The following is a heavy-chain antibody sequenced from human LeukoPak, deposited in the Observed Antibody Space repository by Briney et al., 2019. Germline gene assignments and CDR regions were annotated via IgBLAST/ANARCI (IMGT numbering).Heavy chain of an antibody. D-gene: IGHD3-22*01. V-gene: IGHV3-73*01. CDR3: TSTYYYDSSSYSHCGY. Sequence: GGSLKLSCAASGFTFSGSAMHWVRQASGKGLEWVGCIGSKANSYRTAYAASVKGRFTISRDDSKNTAYLQINSLKTEDTAVYYCTSTYYYDSSSYSHCGYWGQGTLVTVSS. J-gene: IGHJ4*02. CDR1: GFTFSGSA. CDR2: IGSKANSYRT.